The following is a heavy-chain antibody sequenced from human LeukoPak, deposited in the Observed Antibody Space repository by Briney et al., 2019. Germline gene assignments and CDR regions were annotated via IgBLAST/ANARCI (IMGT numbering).Heavy chain of an antibody. CDR3: ARGDTVAARPGRFDY. D-gene: IGHD6-6*01. V-gene: IGHV4-34*01. CDR1: GGSFRGYY. CDR2: IIHSGGT. J-gene: IGHJ4*02. Sequence: SETLSLTCAMYGGSFRGYYWSWIRQPPGKGLEWIGEIIHSGGTNYNPSLKSRATTSVDTSKNKFSLRVTSVTAADTAVYFCARGDTVAARPGRFDYWGQGTLVTVSS.